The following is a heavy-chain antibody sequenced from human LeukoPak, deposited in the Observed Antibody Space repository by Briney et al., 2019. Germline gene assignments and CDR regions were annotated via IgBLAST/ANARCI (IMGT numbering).Heavy chain of an antibody. V-gene: IGHV3-33*01. J-gene: IGHJ4*02. CDR1: GFTFSSYG. D-gene: IGHD5-18*01. CDR2: IWYDGSNK. CDR3: ARDVWDTAMGPVDY. Sequence: GGSLRLSCAASGFTFSSYGMHWVRQAPGKGLEWVAVIWYDGSNKYYADSVKGRFTISRGNSKNTLYLQMNSLRAEDTAVYYCARDVWDTAMGPVDYWGQGTLVTVSS.